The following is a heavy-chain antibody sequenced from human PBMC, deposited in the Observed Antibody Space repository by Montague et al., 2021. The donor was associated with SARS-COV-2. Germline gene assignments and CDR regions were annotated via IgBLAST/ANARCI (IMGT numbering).Heavy chain of an antibody. J-gene: IGHJ4*02. CDR2: INHSGST. Sequence: SETLPLTCAVYGGSISGYYWNWIRQPPGKGLEWIAEINHSGSTNYNPSLKSRVTISVDTSKNQFSLKLSSVTAADTAVYYCARCSGRLTRLSYYFDYWGQGTLVTVSS. V-gene: IGHV4-34*01. CDR3: ARCSGRLTRLSYYFDY. CDR1: GGSISGYY. D-gene: IGHD3-16*01.